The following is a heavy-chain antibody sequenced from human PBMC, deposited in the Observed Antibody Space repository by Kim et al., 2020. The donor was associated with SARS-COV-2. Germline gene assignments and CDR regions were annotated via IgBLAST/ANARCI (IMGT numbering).Heavy chain of an antibody. Sequence: GGSLRLSCAGSGFTFGSAHMHWVRQAPGKGLEWVALISADESNKDYVDSVKGRFTVSRDNSQNTLFLQIDSLRAEDTAVYYCAREGHSSGRAGSLDYWG. D-gene: IGHD6-19*01. CDR3: AREGHSSGRAGSLDY. CDR1: GFTFGSAH. J-gene: IGHJ4*01. V-gene: IGHV3-30*03. CDR2: ISADESNK.